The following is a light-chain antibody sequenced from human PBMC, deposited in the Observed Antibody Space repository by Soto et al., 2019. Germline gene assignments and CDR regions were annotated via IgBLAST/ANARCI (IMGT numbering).Light chain of an antibody. CDR2: WAS. CDR1: QSVLYSSNNKNY. V-gene: IGKV4-1*01. CDR3: QQYYTTPLT. J-gene: IGKJ4*01. Sequence: DIVMTQSTDSLAVSLGERATINCNSSQSVLYSSNNKNYLAWYQQKPGQPPKLLIYWASTRESGVPDRFSGGGSGTDFTLTISSLQAEDVAVYYCQQYYTTPLTFGGGTKVDI.